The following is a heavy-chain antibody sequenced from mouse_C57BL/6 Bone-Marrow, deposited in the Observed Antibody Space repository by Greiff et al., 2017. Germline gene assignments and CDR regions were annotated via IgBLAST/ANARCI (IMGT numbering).Heavy chain of an antibody. V-gene: IGHV1-77*01. D-gene: IGHD1-1*01. CDR3: ARKDYYYYYGSSYAMDY. Sequence: VMLVESGAELVKPGASVKISCKASGYTFTDYYINCVKQRPGQGLEWIGKIGPGSGSTYYNEKFKGKATLTADKSSSTAYMQLSSLTSEDSAVYFCARKDYYYYYGSSYAMDYWGQGTSVTDSS. CDR2: IGPGSGST. J-gene: IGHJ4*01. CDR1: GYTFTDYY.